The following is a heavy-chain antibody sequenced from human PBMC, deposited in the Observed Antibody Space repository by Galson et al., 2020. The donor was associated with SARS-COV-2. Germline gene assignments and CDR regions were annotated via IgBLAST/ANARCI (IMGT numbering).Heavy chain of an antibody. D-gene: IGHD3-22*01. CDR3: TRAWYDSSGYHYYYYYYGMDV. V-gene: IGHV3-49*03. CDR1: GFTFGDYA. Sequence: GESLKISCTAPGFTFGDYALSWFRQAPRKGLEWGGIIRSQAYGGTPEYPAPVNGRFTISRADSKSVAYLQMNSLKTEDTAVYYCTRAWYDSSGYHYYYYYYGMDVWGQGTTVTVSS. J-gene: IGHJ6*02. CDR2: IRSQAYGGTP.